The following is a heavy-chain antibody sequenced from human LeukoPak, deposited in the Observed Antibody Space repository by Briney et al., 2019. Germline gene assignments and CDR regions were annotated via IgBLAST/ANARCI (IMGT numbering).Heavy chain of an antibody. Sequence: GGSLRLSCTASGFNFDEYTMHWVRQAPGKGLEGVSLISWDGGGTCYAGSVTGRFTISRDNSKNSLYLQMNSLRSEVTALYYCAKAGYSFITWIDCWGQGTLVTVSS. CDR1: GFNFDEYT. CDR3: AKAGYSFITWIDC. J-gene: IGHJ4*02. D-gene: IGHD5-18*01. V-gene: IGHV3-43*01. CDR2: ISWDGGGT.